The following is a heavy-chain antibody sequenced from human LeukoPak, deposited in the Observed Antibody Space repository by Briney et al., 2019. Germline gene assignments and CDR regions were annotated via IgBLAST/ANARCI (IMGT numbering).Heavy chain of an antibody. CDR2: ISGSDAGT. V-gene: IGHV3-23*01. J-gene: IGHJ4*02. Sequence: GGSLRLSCAASGFTFSTYAMSWVRQAPGKGLEWVSAISGSDAGTYYADSVKGRFTISRDNSKNTLYLQMNSLRAEDTAVYYCVKELVGVVQASWGQGTLVTVSS. CDR3: VKELVGVVQAS. CDR1: GFTFSTYA. D-gene: IGHD2-15*01.